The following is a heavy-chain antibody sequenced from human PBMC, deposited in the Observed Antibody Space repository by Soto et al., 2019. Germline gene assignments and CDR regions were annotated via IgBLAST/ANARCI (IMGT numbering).Heavy chain of an antibody. CDR2: INPSTLVT. J-gene: IGHJ4*02. D-gene: IGHD5-12*01. CDR3: ARNGKTYDYYFFDN. V-gene: IGHV1-46*01. CDR1: GYTLTHYY. Sequence: QVQLVQSGAEVKKPGASVKVSCKASGYTLTHYYMHWVRQAPGQGPEWVGVINPSTLVTSYAQKFQGRVTITRDTSTSTVYMELNSLRSEDTAVYYCARNGKTYDYYFFDNWGQGTLVTVSS.